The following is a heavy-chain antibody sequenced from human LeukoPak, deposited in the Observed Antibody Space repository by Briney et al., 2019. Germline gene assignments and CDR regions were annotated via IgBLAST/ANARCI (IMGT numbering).Heavy chain of an antibody. CDR3: ARLRYPQTPNAFDV. CDR1: GGSISSYY. D-gene: IGHD4-23*01. Sequence: SETLSLTCTVSGGSISSYYWSWLRQPPGKGLDWIGYIYYSGSTNYNPSLKSRVTISVDTSKNQFSLKLNSVTAADTAVYYCARLRYPQTPNAFDVWGQGTMVTVSS. CDR2: IYYSGST. J-gene: IGHJ3*01. V-gene: IGHV4-59*08.